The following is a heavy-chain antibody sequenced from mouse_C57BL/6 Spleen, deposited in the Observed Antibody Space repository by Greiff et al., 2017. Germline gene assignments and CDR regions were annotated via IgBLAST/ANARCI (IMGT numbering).Heavy chain of an antibody. J-gene: IGHJ3*01. Sequence: VQLQQSGAELVKPGASVKISCKASGYAFSSYWMNWVKQRPGKGLEWIGQIYPGDGDTNYNGKFKGKSTLTADKSSSTAYMQLSSLTSEDSAVYFCARGGYYGSSEAFAYWCQGTLVTVSA. CDR2: IYPGDGDT. D-gene: IGHD1-1*01. V-gene: IGHV1-80*01. CDR3: ARGGYYGSSEAFAY. CDR1: GYAFSSYW.